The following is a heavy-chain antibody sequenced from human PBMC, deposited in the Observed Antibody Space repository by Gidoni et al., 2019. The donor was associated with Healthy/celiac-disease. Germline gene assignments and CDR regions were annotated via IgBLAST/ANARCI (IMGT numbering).Heavy chain of an antibody. Sequence: QVQLVESGGGVVQPGRSLRLSCAASGFTFSSYGMHWVRQAPGKGLEWVAVISYDGSNKYYADSVKGRFTISRDNSKNTLYLQMNSLRAEDTAVYYCAKDANIVVVVASGYFDYWGQGTLVTVSS. J-gene: IGHJ4*02. CDR3: AKDANIVVVVASGYFDY. CDR1: GFTFSSYG. CDR2: ISYDGSNK. D-gene: IGHD2-15*01. V-gene: IGHV3-30*18.